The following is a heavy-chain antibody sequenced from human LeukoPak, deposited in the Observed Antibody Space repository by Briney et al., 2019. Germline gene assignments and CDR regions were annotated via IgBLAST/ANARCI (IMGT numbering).Heavy chain of an antibody. CDR3: ARGHWGLDC. Sequence: GGSLRLSCAASGLTFNNYWMNWVRQAPGKGLEWVANIKQDGSEKKYVDSVKGRFTISRDNAKKSLYLQMNSLRAEDTAVYYCARGHWGLDCWGQGTLVTVSS. V-gene: IGHV3-7*04. CDR2: IKQDGSEK. CDR1: GLTFNNYW. J-gene: IGHJ4*02. D-gene: IGHD3-16*01.